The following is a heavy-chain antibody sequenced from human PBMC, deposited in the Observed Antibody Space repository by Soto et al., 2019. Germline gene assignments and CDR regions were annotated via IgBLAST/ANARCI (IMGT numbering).Heavy chain of an antibody. CDR3: ARDRRIAARPNGRFYYGMGV. V-gene: IGHV1-18*01. D-gene: IGHD6-6*01. CDR2: ISAYNGNT. Sequence: QVQLVQSGAEVKKPGASVKVSCKASGYTFTSYGISWVRQAPGQGLEWMGWISAYNGNTNYAQKLQGRVTMTTDTSTSTAYMELRSLRSDDTAVYSCARDRRIAARPNGRFYYGMGVWGQGTTVTVSS. CDR1: GYTFTSYG. J-gene: IGHJ6*02.